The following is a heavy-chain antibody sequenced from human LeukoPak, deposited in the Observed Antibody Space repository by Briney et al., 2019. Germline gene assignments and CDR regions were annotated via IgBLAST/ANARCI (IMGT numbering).Heavy chain of an antibody. V-gene: IGHV1-24*01. CDR2: VGHEDGTT. Sequence: ASVRVSCKVSGATLSKISIDWVRQAHGKGLEWMGSVGHEDGTTIHAQKFQGRFNMTVDTATDTAYMEMSSLMSEDTAIYYCAIGAIVFDCWGQGTLVTVSS. J-gene: IGHJ4*02. CDR3: AIGAIVFDC. D-gene: IGHD3-22*01. CDR1: GATLSKIS.